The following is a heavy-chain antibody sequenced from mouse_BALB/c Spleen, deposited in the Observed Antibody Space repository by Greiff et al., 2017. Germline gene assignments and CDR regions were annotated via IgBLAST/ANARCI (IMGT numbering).Heavy chain of an antibody. V-gene: IGHV1-5*01. CDR2: IYPGNSDT. Sequence: VQLKESGTVLARPGASVKMSCKASGYTFTSYWLHWVKQRPGQGLEWIGAIYPGNSDTSYNQKFKGKAKLTAVTSTSTAYMELSSLTNEDSAVYYCTTFITTATGFAYWGQGTLVTVSA. CDR1: GYTFTSYW. CDR3: TTFITTATGFAY. J-gene: IGHJ3*01. D-gene: IGHD1-2*01.